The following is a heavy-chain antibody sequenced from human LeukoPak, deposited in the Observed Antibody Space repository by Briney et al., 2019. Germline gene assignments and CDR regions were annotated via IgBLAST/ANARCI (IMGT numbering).Heavy chain of an antibody. V-gene: IGHV3-30*18. CDR2: ISYDGSNK. CDR3: AKEYWGFSGSQSAGFNI. D-gene: IGHD1-26*01. CDR1: ASEFIFSNYG. J-gene: IGHJ3*02. Sequence: PGGSLRLSCAASASEFIFSNYGMHWVRQAPGKGLEWVAVISYDGSNKYYADSVKGRFTISRDNSKNTLYLQMNSLRSEDTAVFYCAKEYWGFSGSQSAGFNIWGHGTMVTVSS.